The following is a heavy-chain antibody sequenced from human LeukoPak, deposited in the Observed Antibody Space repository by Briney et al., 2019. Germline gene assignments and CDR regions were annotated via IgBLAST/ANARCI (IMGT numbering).Heavy chain of an antibody. CDR2: IIPIFGTA. D-gene: IGHD2-2*01. J-gene: IGHJ5*02. Sequence: RASVKVSCKASGGTFSSYAISWVRQAPGQGLEWMGGIIPIFGTANYAQKFQGRVTITTDESTSTAYMELSSLGSEDTAVYYCARERVWGYCSSTSCYGGWFDPWGQGTLVTVSS. V-gene: IGHV1-69*05. CDR1: GGTFSSYA. CDR3: ARERVWGYCSSTSCYGGWFDP.